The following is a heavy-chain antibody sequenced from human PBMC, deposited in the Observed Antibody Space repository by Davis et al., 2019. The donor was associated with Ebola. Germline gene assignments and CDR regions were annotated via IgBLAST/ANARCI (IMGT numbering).Heavy chain of an antibody. J-gene: IGHJ4*02. CDR3: ARTVGATFY. Sequence: SETLSLTCTVSGGSISSSSYYWGWIRQPPGKGLEWIGSIYYSRSTYYNPSLKSRVTISVDTSKNQFSLKLSSVTAADTAVYYCARTVGATFYWGQGTLVTVSS. V-gene: IGHV4-39*01. D-gene: IGHD1-26*01. CDR2: IYYSRST. CDR1: GGSISSSSYY.